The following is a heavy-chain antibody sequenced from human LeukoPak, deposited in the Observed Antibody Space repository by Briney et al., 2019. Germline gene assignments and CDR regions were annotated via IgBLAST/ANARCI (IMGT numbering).Heavy chain of an antibody. Sequence: GGSLGLSCAASGFTFSSYVMTWVRQAPGKGLEWVSIISGSGGSPYYADSVKGRFIISRDNSQNTLYLQMDSLRDDDTAIYYCAKAHSQWSTWFDPWGQGTLVTVSS. CDR3: AKAHSQWSTWFDP. V-gene: IGHV3-23*01. D-gene: IGHD2-15*01. CDR1: GFTFSSYV. CDR2: ISGSGGSP. J-gene: IGHJ5*02.